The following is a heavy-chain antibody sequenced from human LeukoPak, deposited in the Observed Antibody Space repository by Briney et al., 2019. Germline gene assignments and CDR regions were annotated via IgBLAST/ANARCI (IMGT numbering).Heavy chain of an antibody. CDR1: GFTFSSYS. CDR2: IISSSSTI. V-gene: IGHV3-48*02. Sequence: GGSLRLSCAASGFTFSSYSMNWVRQAPGKGLEWVSYIISSSSTIYYADSVKGRFTISRDNAKNSLYLQMNSLRDEDMAVYYCARDPHYYDSSGYYELWYGMDVWGQGTTVTVSS. J-gene: IGHJ6*02. CDR3: ARDPHYYDSSGYYELWYGMDV. D-gene: IGHD3-22*01.